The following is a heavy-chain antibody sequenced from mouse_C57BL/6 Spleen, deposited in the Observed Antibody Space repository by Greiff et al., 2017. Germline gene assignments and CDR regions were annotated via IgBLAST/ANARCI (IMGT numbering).Heavy chain of an antibody. J-gene: IGHJ4*01. CDR3: ARSGTAQAGMDY. Sequence: EVQLQQSGPELVKPGASVKISCKASGYSFTGYYMNWVKQSPEKSLEWIGEINPSTGGTTYNQKFKAKATLTVDKSSSTAYMQLKSLTSEDSAVYYCARSGTAQAGMDYWGQGTSVTVSS. CDR2: INPSTGGT. D-gene: IGHD3-2*02. CDR1: GYSFTGYY. V-gene: IGHV1-42*01.